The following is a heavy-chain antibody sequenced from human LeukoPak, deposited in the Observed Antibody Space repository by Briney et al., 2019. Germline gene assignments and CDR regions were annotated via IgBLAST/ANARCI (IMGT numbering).Heavy chain of an antibody. Sequence: GGSLRLSCAASGFTFSDYYMSWIRQAPGKGLEWVSYISSSGSTIYYADSVKGRFTISRDNAKNSLHLQMNSLRAEDTAVYYCARGRYCSGGSCYYFDPWGQGTLVTVSS. D-gene: IGHD2-15*01. CDR3: ARGRYCSGGSCYYFDP. CDR2: ISSSGSTI. V-gene: IGHV3-11*01. J-gene: IGHJ4*02. CDR1: GFTFSDYY.